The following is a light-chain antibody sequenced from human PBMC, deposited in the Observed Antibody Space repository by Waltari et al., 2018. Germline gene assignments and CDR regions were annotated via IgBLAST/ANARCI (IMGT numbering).Light chain of an antibody. CDR1: DSNIGGNF. J-gene: IGLJ3*02. V-gene: IGLV1-44*01. Sequence: QSVLTQSPSASGTPGQRATISCSGSDSNIGGNFVHWYQQFPGTAPKLLIHRDNQRPSGVPDRFSGSKPGTSASLAISGLQSEDEALYFCAVWDDSLNGWVFGGGTKVTVL. CDR2: RDN. CDR3: AVWDDSLNGWV.